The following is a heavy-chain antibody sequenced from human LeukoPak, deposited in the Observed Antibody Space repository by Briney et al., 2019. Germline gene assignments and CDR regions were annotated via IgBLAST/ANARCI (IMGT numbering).Heavy chain of an antibody. D-gene: IGHD3-3*01. CDR2: IYHSGST. CDR3: ARYDFNKFFDY. Sequence: SETLSLTCTVSGYSISSGYYWAWIRQPPGKGLEWIGNIYHSGSTYYNPSLKSRVTMSVDTSKNQFSLKLSSVTAADTAVYYCARYDFNKFFDYWGQGTLVTVSS. CDR1: GYSISSGYY. V-gene: IGHV4-38-2*02. J-gene: IGHJ4*02.